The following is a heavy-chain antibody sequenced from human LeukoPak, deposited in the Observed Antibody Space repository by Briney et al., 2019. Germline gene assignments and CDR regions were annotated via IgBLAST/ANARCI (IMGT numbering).Heavy chain of an antibody. Sequence: GSLRLSCAASGFTFSSYGMHWVRQAPGKGLEWVAFIRYDGSNKYYADSVKGRFTISRDNSKNTLYLQMNSLRAEDTAVYYCAKDIRVEDAFDIWGQGTMVTVSS. CDR1: GFTFSSYG. CDR3: AKDIRVEDAFDI. D-gene: IGHD3-10*01. CDR2: IRYDGSNK. V-gene: IGHV3-30*02. J-gene: IGHJ3*02.